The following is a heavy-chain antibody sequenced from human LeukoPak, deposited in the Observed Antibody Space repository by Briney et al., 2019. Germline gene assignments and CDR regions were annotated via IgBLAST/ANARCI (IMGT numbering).Heavy chain of an antibody. J-gene: IGHJ4*02. CDR1: GFTFDDYA. CDR3: ARDRDIAVAGFGY. Sequence: PGGSLRLSCAASGFTFDDYAMHWVRQAPGKGLEWVSGISWNSGSIGYADSVKGRFTISRDNSKNTLYLQMNSLRAEDTAVYYCARDRDIAVAGFGYWGQGTLVTVSS. D-gene: IGHD6-19*01. V-gene: IGHV3-9*01. CDR2: ISWNSGSI.